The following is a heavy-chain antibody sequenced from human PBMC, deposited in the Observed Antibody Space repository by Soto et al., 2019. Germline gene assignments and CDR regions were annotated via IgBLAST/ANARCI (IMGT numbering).Heavy chain of an antibody. V-gene: IGHV4-39*01. CDR2: IFYSGST. Sequence: PSETLSLTCTVSSGSISSTIYSWDWIRQPPGKGLEWIGSIFYSGSTYYNPSLKSRFTISRDNSKNTLYLQMNSLRAEDTAVYYCARRVAQRYAFDMWGQGTVVTVSS. CDR1: SGSISSTIYS. CDR3: ARRVAQRYAFDM. J-gene: IGHJ3*02. D-gene: IGHD2-15*01.